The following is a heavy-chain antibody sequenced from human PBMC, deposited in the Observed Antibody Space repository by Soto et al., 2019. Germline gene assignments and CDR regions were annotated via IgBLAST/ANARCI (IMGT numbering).Heavy chain of an antibody. V-gene: IGHV3-43*01. CDR3: AKDALPLQAPAYYFDY. J-gene: IGHJ4*02. Sequence: GGSLRLSCAASGFTFDDYTMHWVRQAPGKGLEWVSLISWDGGSTYYADSVKGRFTISRDNSKNSLYLQMNSLRTEDTALYYCAKDALPLQAPAYYFDYWAQGTLVTVSS. CDR2: ISWDGGST. D-gene: IGHD5-12*01. CDR1: GFTFDDYT.